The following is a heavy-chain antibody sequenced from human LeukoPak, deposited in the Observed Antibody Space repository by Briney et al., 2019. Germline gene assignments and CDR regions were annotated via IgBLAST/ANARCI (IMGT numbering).Heavy chain of an antibody. D-gene: IGHD3-22*01. J-gene: IGHJ6*03. Sequence: PSETLSLTCAVYGGAFSGYHWTWIRQSPGKGLEWIGDINPSGSTYYKPPLKSRLTISVDTSENQFSLKLRSVTAADTAVYYCARGRHDITMIVVVMTSVSYYLDVWGKGTTVTVSS. CDR2: INPSGST. V-gene: IGHV4-34*01. CDR1: GGAFSGYH. CDR3: ARGRHDITMIVVVMTSVSYYLDV.